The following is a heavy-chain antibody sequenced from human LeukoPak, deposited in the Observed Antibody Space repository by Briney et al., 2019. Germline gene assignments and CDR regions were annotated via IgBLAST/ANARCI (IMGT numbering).Heavy chain of an antibody. CDR2: INGDGGGV. J-gene: IGHJ4*02. Sequence: GGSLRLSCAASRFIFSSYAMHWVRQAPGRGLEWVAGINGDGGGVAYADSVVGRFTISRDYTETSLYLQMNSLRPEDTALYYCARDRGGKVDTGAVEYWGQGTQVAVSS. CDR1: RFIFSSYA. CDR3: ARDRGGKVDTGAVEY. D-gene: IGHD5-18*01. V-gene: IGHV3-9*01.